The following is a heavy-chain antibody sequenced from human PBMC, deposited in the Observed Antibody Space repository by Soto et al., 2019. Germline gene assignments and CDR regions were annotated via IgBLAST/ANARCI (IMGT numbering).Heavy chain of an antibody. Sequence: PSETLSLTCAVSGGSISSGGYSLSWIRQPPGKGLEWIGYIYHSGSTYYNRSLKSRVTISVDRSKNQFSLKLSSVTAADTAVYYCARDERDYDSSGYYYWFAPWGQGTMVTAP. V-gene: IGHV4-30-2*01. J-gene: IGHJ5*02. CDR1: GGSISSGGYS. CDR2: IYHSGST. CDR3: ARDERDYDSSGYYYWFAP. D-gene: IGHD3-22*01.